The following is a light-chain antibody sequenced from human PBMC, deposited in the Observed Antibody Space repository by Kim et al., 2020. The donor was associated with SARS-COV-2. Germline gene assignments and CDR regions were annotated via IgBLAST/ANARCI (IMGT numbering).Light chain of an antibody. Sequence: EIVLTQSPATLSLSPGERATLSCRASQSVSSYLAWYQQKPGQAPRLLIYDASNRATGIPARFSGSGSGTDFTLTISSLEPEDFAVYYCQQRSTRPTFGQGTKLEI. CDR2: DAS. CDR1: QSVSSY. J-gene: IGKJ2*01. V-gene: IGKV3-11*01. CDR3: QQRSTRPT.